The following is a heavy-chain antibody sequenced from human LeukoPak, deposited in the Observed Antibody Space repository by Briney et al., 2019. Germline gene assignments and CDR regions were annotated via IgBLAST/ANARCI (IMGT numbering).Heavy chain of an antibody. V-gene: IGHV4-39*07. CDR1: GGSISSSSYY. CDR2: IYYSGST. D-gene: IGHD2-2*01. J-gene: IGHJ4*02. CDR3: ARSSKYCSSTSCSKYPFDY. Sequence: SETLSLTCTVSGGSISSSSYYWGWIRQPPGKGLEWIGSIYYSGSTYYNPSLKSRVTISVDTSKNQFSLKLSSVTAADTAVYYCARSSKYCSSTSCSKYPFDYWGQGTLVTVSS.